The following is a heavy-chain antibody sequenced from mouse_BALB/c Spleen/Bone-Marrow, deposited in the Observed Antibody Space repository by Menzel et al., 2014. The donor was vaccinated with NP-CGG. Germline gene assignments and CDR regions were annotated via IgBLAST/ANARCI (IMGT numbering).Heavy chain of an antibody. CDR2: IDTSDSYI. CDR1: GYTFTDKW. Sequence: QVQLKESGAEFVMPGASVKMSCKASGYTFTDKWMHWVKQRPGQGLEWIGAIDTSDSYINYNQKFKGKASLTVDASSSTAYMHLSSLTSDDSAVYYCARGGYDFSLDYWGQGTSVIVSS. J-gene: IGHJ4*01. V-gene: IGHV1-69*01. CDR3: ARGGYDFSLDY. D-gene: IGHD2-4*01.